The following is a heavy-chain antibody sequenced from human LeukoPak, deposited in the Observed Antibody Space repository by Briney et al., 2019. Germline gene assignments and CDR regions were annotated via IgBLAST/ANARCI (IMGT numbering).Heavy chain of an antibody. V-gene: IGHV1-2*02. CDR3: AREEGGFDALDI. CDR2: INPHSGDT. J-gene: IGHJ3*02. Sequence: ASVKASCKASGYTFTGYYVHWVRQAPGQGLEWMGWINPHSGDTSYAQNFQGRVTMTRDTSISTVYMELSRLRSDDTAVYYCAREEGGFDALDIWGQGTMVTVSS. CDR1: GYTFTGYY. D-gene: IGHD3-16*01.